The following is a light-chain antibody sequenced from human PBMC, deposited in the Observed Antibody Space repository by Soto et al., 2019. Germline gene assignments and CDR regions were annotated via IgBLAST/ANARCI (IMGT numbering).Light chain of an antibody. CDR2: DVD. CDR3: TSYTSISTYV. CDR1: SSDVGAYNF. V-gene: IGLV2-14*01. Sequence: QSVLTQPASVSGSPGQSISISCTGTSSDVGAYNFVSWYQRHPDKAPKLVIFDVDNRPSGVSNRFSGSKSGNTASLTISGLRAEDEADYYCTSYTSISTYVFGTGTKVTVL. J-gene: IGLJ1*01.